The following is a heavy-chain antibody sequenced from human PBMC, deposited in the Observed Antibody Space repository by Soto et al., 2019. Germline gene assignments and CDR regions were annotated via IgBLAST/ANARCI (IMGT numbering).Heavy chain of an antibody. J-gene: IGHJ4*02. CDR1: GFTFSSYG. CDR3: AKESVRYFGYYFDY. D-gene: IGHD3-9*01. Sequence: LSCAASGFTFSSYGMHWVRQAPGKGLEWVAVISYDGSNKYYADSVKGRFTISRDNSKNTLYLQMNSLRAEDTAVYYCAKESVRYFGYYFDYWGQGTLVTVSS. CDR2: ISYDGSNK. V-gene: IGHV3-30*18.